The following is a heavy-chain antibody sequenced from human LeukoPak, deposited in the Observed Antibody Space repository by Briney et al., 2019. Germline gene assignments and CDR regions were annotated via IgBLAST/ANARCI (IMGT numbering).Heavy chain of an antibody. CDR3: ATIGTGDYREDS. J-gene: IGHJ4*02. CDR1: GFTFSSYA. Sequence: GWSLRLSCAASGFTFSSYAMHWVRQAPGKGLEWVAVISYDGSNKYYADSVKGRFTISRDNSKNTVYLQMNSLRAEDTALYYCATIGTGDYREDSWGQGTLVTVSS. D-gene: IGHD3/OR15-3a*01. V-gene: IGHV3-30*14. CDR2: ISYDGSNK.